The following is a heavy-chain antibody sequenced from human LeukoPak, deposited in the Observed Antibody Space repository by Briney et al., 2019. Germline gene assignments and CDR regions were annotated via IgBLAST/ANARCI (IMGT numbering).Heavy chain of an antibody. V-gene: IGHV5-51*01. Sequence: LGESLKISCQGSGYSFTNSWIGWVRQMPGKGLEWMGIIYPGDSDTTYSPSFQGQVTISADKSISTAYLQWSSLKASDTAMYYCARQSYGDSMWDYHYMDVWGKGTTVTISS. D-gene: IGHD4-17*01. J-gene: IGHJ6*03. CDR2: IYPGDSDT. CDR1: GYSFTNSW. CDR3: ARQSYGDSMWDYHYMDV.